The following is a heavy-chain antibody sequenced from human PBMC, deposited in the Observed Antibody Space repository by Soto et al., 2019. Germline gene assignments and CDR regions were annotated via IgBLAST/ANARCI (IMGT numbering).Heavy chain of an antibody. CDR3: ATSYVGSGPPDP. J-gene: IGHJ5*02. Sequence: QVQLVESGGGVVQPGRSLRLTWAASEFTFSNYGMHWVRLALGRGLVWVAVIWSNGSVQHYADSVKGRFTISRDKSRNTLYLQMNNLRADDTALSYYATSYVGSGPPDPRGQGPLVTVSS. CDR2: IWSNGSVQ. V-gene: IGHV3-33*01. D-gene: IGHD6-19*01. CDR1: EFTFSNYG.